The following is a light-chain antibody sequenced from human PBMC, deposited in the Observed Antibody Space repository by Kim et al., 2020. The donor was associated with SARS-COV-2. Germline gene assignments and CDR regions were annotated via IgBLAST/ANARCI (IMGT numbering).Light chain of an antibody. J-gene: IGLJ2*01. CDR3: QTWVTGVHV. Sequence: QPVLTQSPSASASLGASVKLTCTLTTGHRAFAIAWHQHQAEKGPRYLMTLNSDGSHTRGDGIPDRFSGSSFGAERYLLISGLQSEDEADYYCQTWVTGVHVFGEGTKLTVL. CDR2: LNSDGSH. V-gene: IGLV4-69*01. CDR1: TGHRAFA.